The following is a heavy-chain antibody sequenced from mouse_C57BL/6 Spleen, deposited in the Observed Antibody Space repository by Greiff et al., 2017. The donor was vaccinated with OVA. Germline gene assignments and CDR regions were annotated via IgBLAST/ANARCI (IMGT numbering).Heavy chain of an antibody. CDR2: IYPSDSET. CDR1: GYTFTSYW. D-gene: IGHD2-5*01. CDR3: ARWGFYYSNYDLFAY. J-gene: IGHJ3*01. Sequence: QVQLQQPGAELVRPGSSVKLSCKASGYTFTSYWMDWVKQRPGQGLEWIGNIYPSDSETHYNQKFKDKATLTVDKSSSTAYMQLSSLTSEDSAVYYCARWGFYYSNYDLFAYWGQGTLVTVSA. V-gene: IGHV1-61*01.